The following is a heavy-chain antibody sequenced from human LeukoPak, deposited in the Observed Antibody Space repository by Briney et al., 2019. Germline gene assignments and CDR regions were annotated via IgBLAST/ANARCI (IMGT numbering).Heavy chain of an antibody. D-gene: IGHD3-10*01. V-gene: IGHV3-66*01. J-gene: IGHJ3*02. Sequence: GGSLRLSCAASGFTVSSNYMSWVRQAPGKGLEWVSVIYSGGSTYYADSVKGRFTISRDNSKNTLYLQMNSLRAEDTAVYYCARARGGWSSYAFDIWGQGTMVTVSS. CDR1: GFTVSSNY. CDR3: ARARGGWSSYAFDI. CDR2: IYSGGST.